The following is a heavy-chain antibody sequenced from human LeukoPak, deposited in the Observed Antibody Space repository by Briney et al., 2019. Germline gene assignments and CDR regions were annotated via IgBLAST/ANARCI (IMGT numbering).Heavy chain of an antibody. J-gene: IGHJ4*02. CDR1: GGSFSGYY. CDR2: INHSGST. D-gene: IGHD3-16*02. V-gene: IGHV4-34*01. Sequence: KPSETLSLTCAVYGGSFSGYYWSWIRQPPGKGLEWIGEINHSGSTNYNPSLKSRVTISVDTSKNQFSLKLSSVTAADTAVYYCARGLLSASAREFDHWGQGTLVTVSS. CDR3: ARGLLSASAREFDH.